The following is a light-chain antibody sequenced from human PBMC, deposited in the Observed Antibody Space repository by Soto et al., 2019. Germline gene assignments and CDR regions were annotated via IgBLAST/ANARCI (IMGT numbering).Light chain of an antibody. CDR1: QSVSSN. V-gene: IGKV3-15*01. CDR2: GAS. J-gene: IGKJ1*01. CDR3: QQYNNWPRT. Sequence: EIVMTQSPATLSVSPGERATLSCRASQSVSSNLAWYQQKPGQAPRLLIYGASTRATGIPARFSGSXSGTXFTLTISSLQSEDFAVYYCQQYNNWPRTFGQGTKVEIK.